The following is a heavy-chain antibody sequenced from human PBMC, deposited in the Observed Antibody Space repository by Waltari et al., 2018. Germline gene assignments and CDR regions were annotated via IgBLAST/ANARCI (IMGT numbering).Heavy chain of an antibody. V-gene: IGHV4-39*01. J-gene: IGHJ3*01. Sequence: QLQLQESGPGLVKPSETLSLTCSVSGVSITSVRHYWGWIRQPPGEGLEWIATLSYRGATYSSPSLKSRVTISRDTSKNQVSLQLGSVTAADTAVYYCATYIGASLGTAAFDVWGQGTMVTVSS. CDR1: GVSITSVRHY. CDR2: LSYRGAT. D-gene: IGHD5-12*01. CDR3: ATYIGASLGTAAFDV.